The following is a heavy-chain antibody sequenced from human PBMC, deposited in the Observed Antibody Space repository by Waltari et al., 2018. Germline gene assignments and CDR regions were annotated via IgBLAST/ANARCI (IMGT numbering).Heavy chain of an antibody. CDR1: GYTFTGYY. V-gene: IGHV1-2*06. CDR2: INPNSGGT. J-gene: IGHJ6*03. D-gene: IGHD3-22*01. CDR3: ARGSGSSYYYMDV. Sequence: QVQLVQSGAEVKKPGASVKVSCKASGYTFTGYYMHWVRQAPGQGLEWLGRINPNSGGTNYAQKCPGRVTMTRDTSISTAYMELSRLRSDDTAVYYCARGSGSSYYYMDVWGKGTTVTVSS.